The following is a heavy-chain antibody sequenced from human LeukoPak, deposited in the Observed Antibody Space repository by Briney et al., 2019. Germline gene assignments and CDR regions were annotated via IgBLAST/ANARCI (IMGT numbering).Heavy chain of an antibody. D-gene: IGHD4-17*01. CDR2: ISTYNGNT. J-gene: IGHJ5*02. CDR3: ARTRTTVTTDWFDP. CDR1: GYTFTNYG. V-gene: IGHV1-18*01. Sequence: ASVKVSCKASGYTFTNYGISWVRQAPGQGLEWMGWISTYNGNTKYAQKVQDRVTMTTDTSTSTAYMELRSLRSDDTAVYYCARTRTTVTTDWFDPWGQETLVTVSS.